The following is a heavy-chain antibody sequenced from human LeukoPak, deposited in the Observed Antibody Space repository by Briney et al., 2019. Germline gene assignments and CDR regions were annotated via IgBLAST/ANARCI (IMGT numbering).Heavy chain of an antibody. J-gene: IGHJ5*02. CDR2: INHRGVS. CDR3: ARGGGRGYSPFWS. CDR1: GGSFSTYY. V-gene: IGHV4-34*01. D-gene: IGHD5-12*01. Sequence: SETLSLTCAVYGGSFSTYYLNWIRQPPGQGLEWIGEINHRGVSNYKSSLRSRVTIAIDTSKNQFSLMVRSVTAADTAVYYCARGGGRGYSPFWSWGQGNPVTVSS.